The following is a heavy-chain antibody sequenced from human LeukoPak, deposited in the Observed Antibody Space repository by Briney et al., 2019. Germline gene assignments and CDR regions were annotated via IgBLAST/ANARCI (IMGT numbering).Heavy chain of an antibody. J-gene: IGHJ6*03. D-gene: IGHD2-2*01. Sequence: SETLSLTCTVSGGSINSYYWSWIRQPAGKGLEWIGRIYTTGSTNYNPSLKSRVTMSVDTSKNQFSLKLSSVTAADTAVYYCARNQLLGSEYYYYMDVWGKGTTVTVSS. CDR2: IYTTGST. CDR1: GGSINSYY. CDR3: ARNQLLGSEYYYYMDV. V-gene: IGHV4-4*07.